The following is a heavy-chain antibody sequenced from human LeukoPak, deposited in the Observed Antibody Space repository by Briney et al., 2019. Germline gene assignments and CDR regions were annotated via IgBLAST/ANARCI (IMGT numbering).Heavy chain of an antibody. V-gene: IGHV4-34*01. CDR3: VRGMPDWAGFDP. Sequence: SETLSLTCGINGGSFSGDCWTWIRQPPGKGLEWIGEITHSGRTKYTPSLKSRVTISLDTSKTQTSLKLFSVTAADTAVYYCVRGMPDWAGFDPWGQGTLVTVSS. CDR2: ITHSGRT. CDR1: GGSFSGDC. J-gene: IGHJ5*02. D-gene: IGHD3-9*01.